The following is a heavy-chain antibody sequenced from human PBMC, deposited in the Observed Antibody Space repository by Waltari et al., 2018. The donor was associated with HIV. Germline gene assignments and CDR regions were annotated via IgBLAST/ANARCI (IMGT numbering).Heavy chain of an antibody. V-gene: IGHV4-39*01. J-gene: IGHJ5*02. CDR1: GDSISSSSYY. D-gene: IGHD2-21*02. Sequence: QLQLQDSGPGLVKPSETLSLTCTVSGDSISSSSYYWGWIRQPPGKGLEWIGSISYSGSTYYNPSLKRRVTISVDTSKNQFSLKLSSVTAADTAVYYCARRAVVVTAKGPFDPWGQGTLVTVSS. CDR2: ISYSGST. CDR3: ARRAVVVTAKGPFDP.